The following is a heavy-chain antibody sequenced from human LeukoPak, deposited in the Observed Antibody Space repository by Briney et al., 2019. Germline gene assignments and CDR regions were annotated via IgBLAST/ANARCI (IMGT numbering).Heavy chain of an antibody. V-gene: IGHV4-4*07. CDR3: AAASTVVTTFDY. J-gene: IGHJ4*02. CDR1: GGSISSYY. D-gene: IGHD4-23*01. Sequence: SETLSLTCTVSGGSISSYYWSWTRQPAGKGLEWVGRIYTSGSTNYNPSLKSRVTMSVDTSKNQFSLKLSSVTAADTAVYYCAAASTVVTTFDYWGQGTLVTVSS. CDR2: IYTSGST.